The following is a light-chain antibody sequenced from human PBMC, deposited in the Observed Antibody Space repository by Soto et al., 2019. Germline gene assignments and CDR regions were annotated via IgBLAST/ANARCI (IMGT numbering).Light chain of an antibody. CDR2: GAS. J-gene: IGKJ1*01. Sequence: EIVLTQSPGTLSLSPGERATLSCRASQSVSSSYLAWYQQKPGQAPRLLIYGASSRATGIPGRFSGSGSGTDFTLTISRLEPEDFVVYYCQQYGSSPTFGQGTQVEIK. CDR1: QSVSSSY. V-gene: IGKV3-20*01. CDR3: QQYGSSPT.